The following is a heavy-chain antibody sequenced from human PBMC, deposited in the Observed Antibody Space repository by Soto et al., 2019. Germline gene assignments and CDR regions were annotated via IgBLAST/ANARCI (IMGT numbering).Heavy chain of an antibody. Sequence: GGSLRLSCTASGFTFGDYAMSWFRQAPGKGLEWVGFIRSKAYGGTTEYAASVKGRFTISRDDSKSIAYLQMNSLKTEDTAVYYCTRDEWFGESPHAFDIWGQGTMVTVSS. J-gene: IGHJ3*02. D-gene: IGHD3-10*01. V-gene: IGHV3-49*03. CDR1: GFTFGDYA. CDR2: IRSKAYGGTT. CDR3: TRDEWFGESPHAFDI.